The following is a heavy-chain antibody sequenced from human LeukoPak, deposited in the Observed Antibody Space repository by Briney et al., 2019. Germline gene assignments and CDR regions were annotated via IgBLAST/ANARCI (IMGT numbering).Heavy chain of an antibody. CDR1: GFTFSSYS. J-gene: IGHJ4*02. CDR3: AKDQPGGFDY. V-gene: IGHV3-9*01. D-gene: IGHD3-10*01. Sequence: GGSLRLSCAASGFTFSSYSMNWVRQAPGKGLEWVSGISWNSGSIGYADSMKGRFTISRDNAKNSLYLQMNSLRAEDTALYYCAKDQPGGFDYWGQGTLVTVSS. CDR2: ISWNSGSI.